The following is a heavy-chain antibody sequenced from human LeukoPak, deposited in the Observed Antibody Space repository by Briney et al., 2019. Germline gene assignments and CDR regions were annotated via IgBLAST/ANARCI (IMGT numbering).Heavy chain of an antibody. Sequence: PSETLSLTSTVSGGSISSYYWSWIRQPPGKGLEWIGYIYYSGSTNYNPSLKSRVTISVDTSKNQFSLKLSSVTAADTAVYYCARDLWFGEFNWFDPWGQGTLVTVSS. J-gene: IGHJ5*02. V-gene: IGHV4-59*12. D-gene: IGHD3-10*01. CDR3: ARDLWFGEFNWFDP. CDR1: GGSISSYY. CDR2: IYYSGST.